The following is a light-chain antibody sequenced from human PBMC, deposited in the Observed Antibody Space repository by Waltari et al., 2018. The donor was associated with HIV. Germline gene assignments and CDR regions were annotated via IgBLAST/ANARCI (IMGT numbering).Light chain of an antibody. Sequence: QSALTQPTSASGSPGQSVTISCTGSSRDIGGYRFVSWYQQHPGRAPKLMIYEVSKRPSGVPDRFSGSKSGNTASLTVSGLQAEDKADYFCSSYAANNDILFGGGTKLTVL. CDR2: EVS. CDR1: SRDIGGYRF. V-gene: IGLV2-8*01. J-gene: IGLJ3*02. CDR3: SSYAANNDIL.